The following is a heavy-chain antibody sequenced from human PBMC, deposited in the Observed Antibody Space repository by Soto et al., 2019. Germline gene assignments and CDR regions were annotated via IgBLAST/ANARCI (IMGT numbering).Heavy chain of an antibody. V-gene: IGHV5-51*01. J-gene: IGHJ5*02. D-gene: IGHD6-13*01. Sequence: GESLTISCKGSGYFFAGYWIAWVRQMPGKGLEWMGIIYPDNSNTKYSRSFQGQVTISADKSSSTAYLQWSSLKASDTAIYYCARQGAAVPTVPLIWFDPWGQGTLVTVSS. CDR3: ARQGAAVPTVPLIWFDP. CDR2: IYPDNSNT. CDR1: GYFFAGYW.